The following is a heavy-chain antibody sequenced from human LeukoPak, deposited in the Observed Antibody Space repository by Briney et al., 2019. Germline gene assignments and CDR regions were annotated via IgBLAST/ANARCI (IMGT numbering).Heavy chain of an antibody. V-gene: IGHV5-51*01. CDR2: IYPGDSDT. J-gene: IGHJ3*02. Sequence: AESLKISCKGSGYSFTSYWIGWVRQMPGKGLEWMGIIYPGDSDTRYSPSFQGQVTISADKSISTAYLQWSSLKASDTAMYYCARQWRRTGTTGKGAFDIWGQGTMVTVSS. CDR1: GYSFTSYW. D-gene: IGHD1-1*01. CDR3: ARQWRRTGTTGKGAFDI.